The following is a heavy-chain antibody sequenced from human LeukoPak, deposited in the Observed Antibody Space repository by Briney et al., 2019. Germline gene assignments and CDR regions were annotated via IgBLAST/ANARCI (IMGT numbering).Heavy chain of an antibody. CDR3: ARGRSVTVPETTKLFDQ. D-gene: IGHD1-7*01. CDR1: GYTFTGYY. V-gene: IGHV1-2*02. Sequence: ASVKVSCEASGYTFTGYYLHWVRQAPGQGLEWMAWINPNSGGTSCAQKFRGRVTMARDTSISTAYMELSRLRSDDTAVYYCARGRSVTVPETTKLFDQWGQGTLATVSS. CDR2: INPNSGGT. J-gene: IGHJ4*02.